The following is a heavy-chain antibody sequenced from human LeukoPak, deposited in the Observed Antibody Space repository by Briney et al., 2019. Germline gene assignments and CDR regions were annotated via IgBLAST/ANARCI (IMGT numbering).Heavy chain of an antibody. J-gene: IGHJ5*02. CDR1: GGSISSYY. V-gene: IGHV4-59*12. Sequence: SETLSLTCTVSGGSISSYYWSWIRQPPGKGLEWIGYIYYSGSTNYNPSLKSRVTMSVDTSKNQFSLKLSSVTAADTAVYYCARGGSGSYYMSWFDPWGQGTLVTVSS. CDR3: ARGGSGSYYMSWFDP. CDR2: IYYSGST. D-gene: IGHD3-10*01.